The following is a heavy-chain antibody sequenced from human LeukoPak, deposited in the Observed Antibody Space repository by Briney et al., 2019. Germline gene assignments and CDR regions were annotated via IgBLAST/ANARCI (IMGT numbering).Heavy chain of an antibody. Sequence: PSETLSLTCTVSGYSTSSGYYWGWIRQPPGKGLEWIGSIYYSGSTYYNPSLKSRVTISVDTSKNQFSLKLSSVTAADTAVYYCAIVVPAANRPQGRFDPWGQGTLVTVSS. CDR2: IYYSGST. J-gene: IGHJ5*02. CDR1: GYSTSSGYY. D-gene: IGHD2-2*01. V-gene: IGHV4-38-2*02. CDR3: AIVVPAANRPQGRFDP.